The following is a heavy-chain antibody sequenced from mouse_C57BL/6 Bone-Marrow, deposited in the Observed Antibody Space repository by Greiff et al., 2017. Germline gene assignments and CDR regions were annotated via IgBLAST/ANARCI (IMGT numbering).Heavy chain of an antibody. CDR1: GFTFSSYT. V-gene: IGHV5-9*01. D-gene: IGHD1-1*01. CDR2: ISGGGGNT. Sequence: DVQLVESGGGLVKPGGSLKLSCAASGFTFSSYTMSWVRQTPEKRLEWVATISGGGGNTYYPDSVKGRFTISRDNAKNTLYLQMSSLRSEDTALYYCARPYYYGSSYDYAMDYWGQGTSVTVSS. CDR3: ARPYYYGSSYDYAMDY. J-gene: IGHJ4*01.